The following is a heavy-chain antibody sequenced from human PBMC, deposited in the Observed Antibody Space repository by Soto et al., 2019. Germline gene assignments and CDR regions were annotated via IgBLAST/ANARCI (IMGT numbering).Heavy chain of an antibody. V-gene: IGHV1-69*01. CDR2: IIPIFGTA. J-gene: IGHJ6*04. CDR3: ARVFVVGRVGYESLYYYYYGMDV. CDR1: GGTFSSYA. Sequence: QVQLVQSGAEVKKPGSSVKVSCKASGGTFSSYAISWVRQAPGQGLEWMGGIIPIFGTANYAQKLQGRVTNSAEESTSTAYMEMSNVRADDTAVYYWARVFVVGRVGYESLYYYYYGMDVWGKGTTVTACS. D-gene: IGHD5-18*01.